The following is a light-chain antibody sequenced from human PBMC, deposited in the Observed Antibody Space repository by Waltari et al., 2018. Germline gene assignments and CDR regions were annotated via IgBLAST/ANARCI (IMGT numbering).Light chain of an antibody. Sequence: QSALTQPASVSGSPGQSITISCTGASSYIGDFKFVSWYQQYPGKAPKLLIYDVTKRPSGVSNRFSGSKSGNTASLTISGLQAGDEGDYYCSSYVSSSTSVVFGGGTMLTVL. CDR1: SSYIGDFKF. J-gene: IGLJ2*01. V-gene: IGLV2-14*03. CDR2: DVT. CDR3: SSYVSSSTSVV.